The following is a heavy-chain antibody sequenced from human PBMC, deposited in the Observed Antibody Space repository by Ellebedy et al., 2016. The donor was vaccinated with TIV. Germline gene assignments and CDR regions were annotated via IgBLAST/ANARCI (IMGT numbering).Heavy chain of an antibody. CDR2: IYYRGTT. D-gene: IGHD5-12*01. Sequence: SETLSLXXTVSGGSISINNYYWGWIRQPPGKGPEWIGSIYYRGTTYYNPSLKSRVTISVDTSKNQFSLKLSSVTAADTAVYYCARYWLRLMGEDAFDIWGQGTMVTVSS. CDR1: GGSISINNYY. V-gene: IGHV4-39*07. J-gene: IGHJ3*02. CDR3: ARYWLRLMGEDAFDI.